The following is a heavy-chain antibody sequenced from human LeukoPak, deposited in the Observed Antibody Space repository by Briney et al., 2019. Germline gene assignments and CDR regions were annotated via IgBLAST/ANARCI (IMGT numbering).Heavy chain of an antibody. Sequence: ASVKVSCKASGFIFTKYGISWVRQAPGQGLEWVGWISGYNGDTNYAQKLQGRVTMTTDTSTTTAYMELRSLGSDDTAFYYCARDPSNTSGWKTWFDTWGQGTLVTVSS. V-gene: IGHV1-18*01. CDR3: ARDPSNTSGWKTWFDT. CDR2: ISGYNGDT. D-gene: IGHD6-19*01. J-gene: IGHJ5*02. CDR1: GFIFTKYG.